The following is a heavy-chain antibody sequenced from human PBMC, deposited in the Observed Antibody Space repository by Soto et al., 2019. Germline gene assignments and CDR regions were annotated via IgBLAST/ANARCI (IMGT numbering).Heavy chain of an antibody. V-gene: IGHV2-70*11. CDR2: ITWDDHK. D-gene: IGHD3-16*02. CDR3: ERNFPLSVGEYYFDY. Sequence: GSGPTLVNPTQTLTLTCTFSGFPFSTTGMSVNWIRQPPGKALEWLARITWDDHKDYNTSLKTRLTISKDTSKNQVVLTMTNMDPVDTATYYCERNFPLSVGEYYFDYWGQGTLVTVS. CDR1: GFPFSTTGMS. J-gene: IGHJ4*02.